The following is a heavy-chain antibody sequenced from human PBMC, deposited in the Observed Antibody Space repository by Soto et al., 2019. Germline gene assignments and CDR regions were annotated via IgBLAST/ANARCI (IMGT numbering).Heavy chain of an antibody. CDR2: IYSGGST. V-gene: IGHV3-53*01. CDR1: GFTVSSNY. J-gene: IGHJ6*02. Sequence: PGGSLRLSCAASGFTVSSNYMSWVRQAPGKGLEWVSVIYSGGSTYYADSVKGRFTISRDNSKNTLYLQMNSLRAEDMAVYYCARDRASLYGMDVWGQGTTVTVSS. CDR3: ARDRASLYGMDV. D-gene: IGHD3-10*01.